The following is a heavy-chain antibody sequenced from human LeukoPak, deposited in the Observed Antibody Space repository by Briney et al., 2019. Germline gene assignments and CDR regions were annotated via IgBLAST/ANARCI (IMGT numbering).Heavy chain of an antibody. CDR1: GFSFSSCA. D-gene: IGHD3-16*02. V-gene: IGHV3-23*01. Sequence: GGSLRLSCAASGFSFSSCAMSWVRQAPGKGLEWVALISWDGDTTYYADSVKGRFTISRDNSKNTLYLQMNSLRAEDTAVYYCAKDHDYVWGSYHRYWGQGTLVTVSS. J-gene: IGHJ4*02. CDR3: AKDHDYVWGSYHRY. CDR2: ISWDGDTT.